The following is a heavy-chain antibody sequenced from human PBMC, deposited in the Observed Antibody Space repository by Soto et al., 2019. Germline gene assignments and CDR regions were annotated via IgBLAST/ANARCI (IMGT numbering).Heavy chain of an antibody. Sequence: EVHLLESVGDLVQHGGSLRLSCAASVFTFSSYAMSWVLHFQRKGLGWVSTVDRIGSNTDYTDSVKGRFTISSDNSNNSLFLHINSMTAEDTDVYYCATIGDPTDGTWYVDLRGRGTLVTVSS. CDR3: ATIGDPTDGTWYVDL. J-gene: IGHJ2*01. D-gene: IGHD3-10*01. CDR2: VDRIGSNT. CDR1: VFTFSSYA. V-gene: IGHV3-23*01.